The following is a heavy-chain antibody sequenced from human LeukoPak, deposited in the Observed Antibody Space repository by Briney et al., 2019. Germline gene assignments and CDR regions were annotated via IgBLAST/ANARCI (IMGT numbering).Heavy chain of an antibody. D-gene: IGHD6-13*01. CDR2: IWYDGSNK. J-gene: IGHJ4*02. CDR3: ARDPSIAAAGVFDY. CDR1: GFTFSSYG. Sequence: GGSLRLSCAASGFTFSSYGMHWVRQAPGKGLEWVAVIWYDGSNKYYADSVKGRFTISRDNSKNTLYLQMNSLRAEDTAVYYCARDPSIAAAGVFDYWGQGTLVTVSS. V-gene: IGHV3-33*01.